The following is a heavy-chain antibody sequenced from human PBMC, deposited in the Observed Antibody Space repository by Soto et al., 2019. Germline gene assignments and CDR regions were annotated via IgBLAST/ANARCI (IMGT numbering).Heavy chain of an antibody. J-gene: IGHJ4*02. V-gene: IGHV3-23*01. CDR2: ISNGAAT. Sequence: EVQLLESGGGLVQPGGSLRLSCAASGFTFTSYAMSWVRQAPGKGLEWVSAISNGAATYYADSVRGRFTISRDNSKNTLYLQMNSLRTEDTAIYYCAKIPNGGYSGGHDDYWGQGTLVTVSS. D-gene: IGHD6-19*01. CDR1: GFTFTSYA. CDR3: AKIPNGGYSGGHDDY.